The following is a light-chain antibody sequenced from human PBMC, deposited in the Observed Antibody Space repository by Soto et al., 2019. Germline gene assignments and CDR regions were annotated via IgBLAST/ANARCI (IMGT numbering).Light chain of an antibody. J-gene: IGKJ4*01. V-gene: IGKV1-9*01. CDR2: KAS. CDR3: QQVKTYPRT. Sequence: DVQMTESPSALSASVGGRGTSTCRASQSISNFLAWYKQKPGQAPKLLIYKASTITSGVPSRFSGSGSGTEFTLTISSLQPEDFATYYCQQVKTYPRTFGGGTKVDIK. CDR1: QSISNF.